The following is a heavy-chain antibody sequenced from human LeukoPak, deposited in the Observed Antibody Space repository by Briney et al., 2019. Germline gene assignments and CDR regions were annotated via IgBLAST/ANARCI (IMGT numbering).Heavy chain of an antibody. CDR3: ARTYYYGSRSYYRIGAIDY. CDR1: GVSISSGGYY. J-gene: IGHJ4*02. D-gene: IGHD3-10*01. Sequence: SETLSLTCTVSGVSISSGGYYWSWIRQHPGKGLEWIGYIYYSGSTYYNPSLKSRVTISVDTSKNQFSLKLSSVTAADTAVYYCARTYYYGSRSYYRIGAIDYWGQGTLVTVSS. V-gene: IGHV4-31*03. CDR2: IYYSGST.